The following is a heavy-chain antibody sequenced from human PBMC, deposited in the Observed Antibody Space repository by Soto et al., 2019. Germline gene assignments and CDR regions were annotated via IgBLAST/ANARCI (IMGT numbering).Heavy chain of an antibody. J-gene: IGHJ5*02. CDR3: ARASPRDCTNGVCYGRWFDH. V-gene: IGHV4-34*01. CDR2: INHSGST. Sequence: SETLSLTCAVYGGSFSGYYWSWIRQPPGKGLEWIGEINHSGSTNYNPSLKSRVTISVDTSKNQFSLKLSSVTAADTAVYYCARASPRDCTNGVCYGRWFDHCGQGTPVTVSS. D-gene: IGHD2-8*01. CDR1: GGSFSGYY.